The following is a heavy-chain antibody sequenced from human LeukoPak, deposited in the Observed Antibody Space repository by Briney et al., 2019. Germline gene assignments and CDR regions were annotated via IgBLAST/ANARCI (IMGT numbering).Heavy chain of an antibody. Sequence: GASVKVSCKASGYTFTSYGISWVRQAPGQGLEWMGWISAYNGNTNYAQKLRGRVTMTTDTSTSTAYMELRSLRSDDTAVYYCARAPIVGATVGYYYYMDVWGKGTTVTISS. D-gene: IGHD1-26*01. CDR1: GYTFTSYG. V-gene: IGHV1-18*01. CDR3: ARAPIVGATVGYYYYMDV. CDR2: ISAYNGNT. J-gene: IGHJ6*03.